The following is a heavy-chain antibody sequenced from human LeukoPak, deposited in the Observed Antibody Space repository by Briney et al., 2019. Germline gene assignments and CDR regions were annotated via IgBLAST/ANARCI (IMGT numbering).Heavy chain of an antibody. Sequence: ASVKVSCKASGYTFTGYYMHWVRQAPGQGLEWMGWINPNSGGTNYAQKFQGRVTMTRDTSISTAYMELSRLRSDDTAVYYCARAPIGYCSGGSCERLYDFDYWGQGTLVTVSS. D-gene: IGHD2-15*01. CDR3: ARAPIGYCSGGSCERLYDFDY. CDR1: GYTFTGYY. V-gene: IGHV1-2*02. J-gene: IGHJ4*02. CDR2: INPNSGGT.